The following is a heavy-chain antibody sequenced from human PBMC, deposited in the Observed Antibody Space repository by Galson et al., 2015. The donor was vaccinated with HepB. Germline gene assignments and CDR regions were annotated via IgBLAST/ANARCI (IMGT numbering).Heavy chain of an antibody. CDR2: IRSKAYSYAT. Sequence: SLRLSCAASGFTFSGSAIHWVRQASGKGPEWVGLIRSKAYSYATSYVPSLKGRFTISRDDSKNMAYLHMKSLKTEDTAMYYCSRLGGLSGYSSRWGQGTLVTVSS. CDR3: SRLGGLSGYSSR. J-gene: IGHJ4*02. D-gene: IGHD6-13*01. V-gene: IGHV3-73*01. CDR1: GFTFSGSA.